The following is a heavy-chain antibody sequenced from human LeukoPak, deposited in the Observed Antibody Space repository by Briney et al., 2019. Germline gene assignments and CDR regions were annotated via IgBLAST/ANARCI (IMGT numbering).Heavy chain of an antibody. J-gene: IGHJ3*02. CDR2: IYYSGST. D-gene: IGHD3-22*01. CDR3: AREIRDSSGYPFWNDDAFDI. Sequence: PSETLSLTCTVSGGSISSSSYYWSWIRQPPGKGLEWIGYIYYSGSTNYNPSLKSRVTISVDTSKNQFSLKLSSVTAADTAVYYCAREIRDSSGYPFWNDDAFDIWGQGTMVTVSS. CDR1: GGSISSSSYY. V-gene: IGHV4-61*01.